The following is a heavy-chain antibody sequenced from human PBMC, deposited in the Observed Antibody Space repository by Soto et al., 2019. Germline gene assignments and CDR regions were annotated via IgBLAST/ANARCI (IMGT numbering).Heavy chain of an antibody. V-gene: IGHV3-15*07. CDR3: TTDRGRFLECQN. J-gene: IGHJ4*02. Sequence: GGSLRLSCAASGFTFSNAWMNWVRQAPGKGLEWVGRIKSNTDGGTTEHAAPVKGRFTVSRDDSKNTLYLQMNSLKTEDTAVYYCTTDRGRFLECQNWGQGTLVTVSS. D-gene: IGHD3-3*01. CDR1: GFTFSNAW. CDR2: IKSNTDGGTT.